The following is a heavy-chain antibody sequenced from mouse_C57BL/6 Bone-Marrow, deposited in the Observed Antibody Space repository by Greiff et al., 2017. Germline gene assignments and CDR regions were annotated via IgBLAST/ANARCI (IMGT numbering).Heavy chain of an antibody. Sequence: EVMLVESGGGLVKPGGSLKLSCAASGFTFSSYAMSWVRQTPEQRLEWVATINDGGSYTYYPDNVKGRFTISRDNDKNNLYLQMSHMKSEDTAMYYCARDGYYGSRDFDVWGTGTTVTVSS. CDR3: ARDGYYGSRDFDV. CDR1: GFTFSSYA. D-gene: IGHD1-1*01. J-gene: IGHJ1*03. CDR2: INDGGSYT. V-gene: IGHV5-4*01.